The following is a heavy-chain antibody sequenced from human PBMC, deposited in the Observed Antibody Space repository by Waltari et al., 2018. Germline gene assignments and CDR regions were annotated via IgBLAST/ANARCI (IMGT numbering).Heavy chain of an antibody. CDR2: IYYSGST. Sequence: QLQLQESGPGLVKPSETLSLTCTVSGGSISSSSYYWGWIRQPPGKGLEWIGSIYYSGSTDYNPSLKSRVTISVDTSKNQFSLKLSSVTAADTAVYYCARNRPNYGMDVWGQGTTVTVSS. CDR3: ARNRPNYGMDV. J-gene: IGHJ6*02. V-gene: IGHV4-39*01. CDR1: GGSISSSSYY.